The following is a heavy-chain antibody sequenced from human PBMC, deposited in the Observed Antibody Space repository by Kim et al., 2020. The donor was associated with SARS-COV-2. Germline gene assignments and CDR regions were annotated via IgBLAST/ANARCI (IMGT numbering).Heavy chain of an antibody. D-gene: IGHD5-12*01. J-gene: IGHJ4*02. Sequence: DSVKGRFTNSRDNSKNTVYLQINSLRDEDTGVYYCDRYRADYWGGSLADDWGQGTLVTVSS. CDR3: DRYRADYWGGSLADD. V-gene: IGHV3-30*07.